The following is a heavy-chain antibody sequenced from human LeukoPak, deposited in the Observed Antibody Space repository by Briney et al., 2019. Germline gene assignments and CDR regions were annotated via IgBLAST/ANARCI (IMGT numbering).Heavy chain of an antibody. CDR2: ICTSGSVI. CDR3: ARVASPGVAYGMDV. J-gene: IGHJ6*01. V-gene: IGHV3-48*03. Sequence: GGSLRLSCAVSGFTFRSYEMNWVRQAPGKGLEWVSYICTSGSVIHADSVRGRFTISRDNAKNSRYLQMNRLRAEDTAVYYCARVASPGVAYGMDVWGQGTTVTVSS. CDR1: GFTFRSYE. D-gene: IGHD2-15*01.